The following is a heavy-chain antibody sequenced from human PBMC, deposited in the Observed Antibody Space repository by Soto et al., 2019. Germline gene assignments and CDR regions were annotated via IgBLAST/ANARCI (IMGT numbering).Heavy chain of an antibody. CDR3: ARAGVDAFDI. D-gene: IGHD3-10*01. V-gene: IGHV3-21*01. CDR2: ISSSSSYI. Sequence: EVQLVESGGGLVKPGGSLRLSCAASGFTFSSYSMNWVRQAPGKGLEWVSSISSSSSYIYYADSVKGRFTISRDTAKNSLYLQMNSLRAEDTAVYYCARAGVDAFDIWGQGTMVTVSS. CDR1: GFTFSSYS. J-gene: IGHJ3*02.